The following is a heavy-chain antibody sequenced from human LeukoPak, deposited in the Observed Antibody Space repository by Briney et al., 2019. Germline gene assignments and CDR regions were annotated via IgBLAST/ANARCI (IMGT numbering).Heavy chain of an antibody. CDR3: AREVSEGFDF. Sequence: PGGSLRLSCAASGFTFSSYAMSWVRQAPGKGLEWVSAISGSGGSTYYADSVKGRFAISRDNAKNSLYLQMNSLRAEDTALYYCAREVSEGFDFWGQGTLVTVSS. V-gene: IGHV3-23*01. D-gene: IGHD3-22*01. J-gene: IGHJ4*02. CDR1: GFTFSSYA. CDR2: ISGSGGST.